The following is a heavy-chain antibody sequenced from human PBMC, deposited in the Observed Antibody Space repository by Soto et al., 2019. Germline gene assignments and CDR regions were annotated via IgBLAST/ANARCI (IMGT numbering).Heavy chain of an antibody. V-gene: IGHV1-18*01. Sequence: ASVKVSCKASGYTFTSYGISWVRQAPGQGLEWMGWISAYNGNTNYAQKLQGRVTMTTDTSTSTAYMELRSLRSDDTAVYYCARGFFYYGSGNYYYGMDVWGQGTTVTVSS. CDR3: ARGFFYYGSGNYYYGMDV. J-gene: IGHJ6*02. CDR1: GYTFTSYG. D-gene: IGHD3-10*01. CDR2: ISAYNGNT.